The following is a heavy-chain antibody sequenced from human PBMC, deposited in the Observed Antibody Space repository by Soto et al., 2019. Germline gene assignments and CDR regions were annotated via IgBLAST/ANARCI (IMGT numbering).Heavy chain of an antibody. CDR2: ISGSGGST. CDR3: AKDQRGRDGCINFDY. D-gene: IGHD6-19*01. Sequence: EVQLLESGGCLVQPGGSLRLSCAASGITFSSYAMSWVRQAPGKGLEWVSAISGSGGSTYYADSVKGRFTISRDNSKNTLYLQLNSLRAEDTAVYYCAKDQRGRDGCINFDYWGQGTLVTVSS. J-gene: IGHJ4*02. V-gene: IGHV3-23*01. CDR1: GITFSSYA.